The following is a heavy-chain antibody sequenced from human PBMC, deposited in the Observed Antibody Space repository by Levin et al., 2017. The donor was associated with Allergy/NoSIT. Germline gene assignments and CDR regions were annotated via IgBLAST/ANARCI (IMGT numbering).Heavy chain of an antibody. J-gene: IGHJ6*03. V-gene: IGHV3-30*18. CDR1: GFTFSSYG. CDR3: AKDLPLLWFEDYYMDV. CDR2: ISYDGSNK. D-gene: IGHD3-10*01. Sequence: TGGSLRLSCAASGFTFSSYGMHWVRQAPGKGLEWVAVISYDGSNKYYADSVKGRFTISRDNSKNTLYLQMNSLRAEDTAVYYCAKDLPLLWFEDYYMDVWGKGTTVTVSS.